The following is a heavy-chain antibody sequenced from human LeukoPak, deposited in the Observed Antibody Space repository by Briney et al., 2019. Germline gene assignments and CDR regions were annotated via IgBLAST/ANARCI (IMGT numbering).Heavy chain of an antibody. CDR1: GFTFSSNY. D-gene: IGHD5-24*01. J-gene: IGHJ4*02. V-gene: IGHV3-53*01. Sequence: GGSLRLSCAASGFTFSSNYMRWVRQAPGKGLEWVSVIYSGGSTYYADSVKGRFTISRDNSKNTLYLQMHSLRAEDTTVYYCASVSGLEMATLRYWGQGTLATVSS. CDR3: ASVSGLEMATLRY. CDR2: IYSGGST.